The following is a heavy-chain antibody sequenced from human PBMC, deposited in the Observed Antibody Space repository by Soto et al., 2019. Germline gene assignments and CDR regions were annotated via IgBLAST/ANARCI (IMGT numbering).Heavy chain of an antibody. D-gene: IGHD3-10*01. J-gene: IGHJ6*02. Sequence: GGSLRLSCAASGFTFSDYYMSRIRQAPGKGLEWVSYISSSGSTIYYADSVKGRFTISRDNAKNSLYLQMNSLRAEDAAVYYCARGDYYGSGSQTYYYGMDVWGQGTTVTVSS. CDR1: GFTFSDYY. V-gene: IGHV3-11*01. CDR2: ISSSGSTI. CDR3: ARGDYYGSGSQTYYYGMDV.